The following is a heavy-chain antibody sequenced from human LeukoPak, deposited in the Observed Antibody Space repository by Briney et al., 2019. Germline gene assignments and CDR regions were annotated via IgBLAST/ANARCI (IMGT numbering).Heavy chain of an antibody. J-gene: IGHJ4*02. CDR1: GYTFTSYG. V-gene: IGHV1-18*01. CDR3: ARQGLGITIFGVVIPDFDY. D-gene: IGHD3-3*01. CDR2: VSTYTGNT. Sequence: ASVKVSCKASGYTFTSYGISWVRQAPGQGLEWMGWVSTYTGNTNYAQKLQGRVTMTTDTSTSTAYMELRSLRSDDTAVYYCARQGLGITIFGVVIPDFDYWGQGTLVTVSS.